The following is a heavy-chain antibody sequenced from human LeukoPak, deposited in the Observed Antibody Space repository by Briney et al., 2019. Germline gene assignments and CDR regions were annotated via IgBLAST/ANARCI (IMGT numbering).Heavy chain of an antibody. J-gene: IGHJ4*02. V-gene: IGHV3-30*02. CDR2: TRYDGSIK. Sequence: GGSLRLSCAASGFTFSSYGMHWVRQAPGKGLEWVAFTRYDGSIKYYGDSVKGRFTISRDNSKNALYLQMNSLRVEGTAVYYCAKDKYDSGGSYYFDYWGQGTLVTVSS. D-gene: IGHD3-22*01. CDR1: GFTFSSYG. CDR3: AKDKYDSGGSYYFDY.